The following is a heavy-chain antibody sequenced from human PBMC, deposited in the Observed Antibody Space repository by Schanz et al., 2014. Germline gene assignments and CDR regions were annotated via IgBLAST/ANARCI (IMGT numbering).Heavy chain of an antibody. D-gene: IGHD3-10*01. CDR2: IKSDGSST. V-gene: IGHV3-74*02. J-gene: IGHJ5*02. CDR1: GFSLDIFA. CDR3: ARPALWFGDNCFAP. Sequence: EVHLLESGGGLVEPGGSLRLSCATSGFSLDIFAVSWVRQAPGKGLEWVSRIKSDGSSTSYADSVKGRFTISRDNAKNTLYLQMNSLRAEDTAVYYCARPALWFGDNCFAPWGQGTLVTVSS.